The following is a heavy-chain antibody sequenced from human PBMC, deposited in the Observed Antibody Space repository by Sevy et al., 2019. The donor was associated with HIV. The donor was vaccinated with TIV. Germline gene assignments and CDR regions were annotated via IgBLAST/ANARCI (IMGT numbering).Heavy chain of an antibody. V-gene: IGHV3-23*01. J-gene: IGHJ4*02. CDR1: GFTFSSDA. CDR2: ITGSGNNT. CDR3: ATSGYRAAVGTD. D-gene: IGHD6-13*01. Sequence: EGSLRLSCAASGFTFSSDAMSWVRQAPGKGLRWVSSITGSGNNTYYADSVKGRFTISRDNSKNIVYLQINSLRAEDTAVYYCATSGYRAAVGTDWGQGTLVTVSS.